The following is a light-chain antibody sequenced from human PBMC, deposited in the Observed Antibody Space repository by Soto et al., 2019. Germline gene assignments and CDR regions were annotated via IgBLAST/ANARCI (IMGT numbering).Light chain of an antibody. Sequence: QSVLTQPASVSGSPGQSITISCTGTSSDVGSYNLVSWYQQHPGKAPKLMIYEVSKRPSGVSNRFSGSKSGNTASLTISGLQAEEEADYYCCSYAGSSTFYVFGTGTKVTV. CDR3: CSYAGSSTFYV. J-gene: IGLJ1*01. CDR1: SSDVGSYNL. CDR2: EVS. V-gene: IGLV2-23*02.